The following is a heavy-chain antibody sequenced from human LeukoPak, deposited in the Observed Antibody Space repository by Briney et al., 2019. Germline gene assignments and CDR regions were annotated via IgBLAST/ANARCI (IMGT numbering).Heavy chain of an antibody. Sequence: ASVTVSCKVSGYTLTELSMHWVRQAPGKGLEWMGGFDPEDGETIYAQKFQGRVTMTEDTSTDTAYMELSSLRSEDTAVYYCATVDDDSSGPYAFDIWGQGTTVTVSS. CDR3: ATVDDDSSGPYAFDI. D-gene: IGHD3-22*01. CDR2: FDPEDGET. CDR1: GYTLTELS. V-gene: IGHV1-24*01. J-gene: IGHJ3*02.